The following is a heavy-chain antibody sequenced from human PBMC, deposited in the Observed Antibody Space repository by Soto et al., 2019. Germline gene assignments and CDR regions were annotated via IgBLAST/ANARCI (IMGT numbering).Heavy chain of an antibody. Sequence: EVQLVESGGGLVQPGGSLRLSCAASGFTFSSYDMHWVRQATGKGLEWVSAIGTAGDTYYPGSVKGRFTISRENAKNSLYLQMNSLRAGDTAVYYCARVRHDYGDYALGAFDIWGQGTMVTVSS. D-gene: IGHD4-17*01. CDR2: IGTAGDT. CDR3: ARVRHDYGDYALGAFDI. CDR1: GFTFSSYD. V-gene: IGHV3-13*01. J-gene: IGHJ3*02.